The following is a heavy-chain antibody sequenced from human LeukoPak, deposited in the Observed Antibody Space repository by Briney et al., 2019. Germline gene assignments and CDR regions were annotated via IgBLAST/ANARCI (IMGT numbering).Heavy chain of an antibody. CDR1: GYSISSGYY. J-gene: IGHJ5*02. CDR2: IYHSGST. V-gene: IGHV4-38-2*02. D-gene: IGHD4-23*01. CDR3: ARDYGRQTTVVTPT. Sequence: SETLSLTCTVSGYSISSGYYWGWIRQPPGKGLEWIGSIYHSGSTYYNPSLKSRVTISVDTSKNQFSLKLSSVTAADTAVYYCARDYGRQTTVVTPTWGQGTLVTVSS.